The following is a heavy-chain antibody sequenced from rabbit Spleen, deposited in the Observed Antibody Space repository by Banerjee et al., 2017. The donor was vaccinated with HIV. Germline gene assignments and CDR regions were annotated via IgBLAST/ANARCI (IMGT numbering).Heavy chain of an antibody. V-gene: IGHV1S45*01. J-gene: IGHJ6*01. D-gene: IGHD6-1*01. CDR3: ARDSVATFSSYGIDL. CDR1: GFDFSSNYW. Sequence: QEQLEESGGDLVKPEGSLTLTCKASGFDFSSNYWIFWVRQAPGKGPEWIGCINSGSSGTTFVASWAKGRFTISRSSSTTVTLQKTSLTAADTATYFCARDSVATFSSYGIDLWGPGNPLTVS. CDR2: INSGSSGTT.